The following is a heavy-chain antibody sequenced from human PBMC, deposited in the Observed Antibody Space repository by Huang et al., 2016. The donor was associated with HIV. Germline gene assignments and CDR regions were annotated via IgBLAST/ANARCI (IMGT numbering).Heavy chain of an antibody. D-gene: IGHD6-19*01. CDR3: VKDRRMRGSGWTFFDN. J-gene: IGHJ4*02. CDR1: GFKFDDYA. V-gene: IGHV3-9*01. Sequence: EVQLEEFGGRLVQPGRSLRLSCATYGFKFDDYAMHWVRQGPGGGREWVSGISWNSGDILYADSGRGRFAISRDNAVKSLYLQMDSLRREDTALYYCVKDRRMRGSGWTFFDNWGQGTLVDVSS. CDR2: ISWNSGDI.